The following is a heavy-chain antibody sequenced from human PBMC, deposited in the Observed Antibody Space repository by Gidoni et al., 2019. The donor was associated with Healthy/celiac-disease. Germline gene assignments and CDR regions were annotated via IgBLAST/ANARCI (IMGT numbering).Heavy chain of an antibody. D-gene: IGHD6-13*01. CDR3: ARGSWYGEVTNWFDP. J-gene: IGHJ5*02. Sequence: QLVQSGAEVKKTGESPKISCKGSGYSVTSYWIGWVRQMLGKGLEWMGIIYPGDSDTRYSPSIQGQVTISADKSIRTAYLQWSSLKASDTAMYYCARGSWYGEVTNWFDPWGQGTLVTVSS. CDR1: GYSVTSYW. CDR2: IYPGDSDT. V-gene: IGHV5-51*01.